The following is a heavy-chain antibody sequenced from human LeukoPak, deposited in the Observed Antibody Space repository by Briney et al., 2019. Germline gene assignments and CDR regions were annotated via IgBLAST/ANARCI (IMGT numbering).Heavy chain of an antibody. V-gene: IGHV3-53*01. J-gene: IGHJ6*03. CDR1: GFTVSSNY. CDR3: ARAPEGLYYYYYMDV. Sequence: GGSLRLSCAASGFTVSSNYMSWVRQAPGQGLGWGSVIYSGGSTYYADSVKGRFTISRDNSKNTLYLQMNSLRAEDTAVYYCARAPEGLYYYYYMDVWGKGTTVTVSS. CDR2: IYSGGST.